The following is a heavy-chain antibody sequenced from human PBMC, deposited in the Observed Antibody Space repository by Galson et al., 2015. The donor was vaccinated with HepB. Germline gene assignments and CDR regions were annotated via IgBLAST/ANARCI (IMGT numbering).Heavy chain of an antibody. V-gene: IGHV4-39*02. CDR2: LYHDGTT. CDR3: SEKINDY. Sequence: LSLTCTVSGGSVNNVLYYWAWIRQSPGKRLEWIGSLYHDGTTYYTPSLKSRVTISSDTSRNHLYLNLSSVTAADTAIYYCSEKINDYWGQGTLVTVSS. CDR1: GGSVNNVLYY. J-gene: IGHJ4*02.